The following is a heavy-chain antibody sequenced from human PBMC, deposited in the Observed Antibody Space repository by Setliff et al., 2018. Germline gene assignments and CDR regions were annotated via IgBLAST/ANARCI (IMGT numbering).Heavy chain of an antibody. J-gene: IGHJ3*02. CDR1: GYTFATYG. CDR3: ARVLFHCSSTSCYLDAFDI. V-gene: IGHV1-18*01. CDR2: ISPYNSNT. Sequence: ASVKVSCKASGYTFATYGISWVRQAPGQGLEWMGWISPYNSNTNYAQKLQGRVTMTTDTSTSTAYMELRSLRSDDTAVYYCARVLFHCSSTSCYLDAFDIWGQGTMVTVSS. D-gene: IGHD2-2*01.